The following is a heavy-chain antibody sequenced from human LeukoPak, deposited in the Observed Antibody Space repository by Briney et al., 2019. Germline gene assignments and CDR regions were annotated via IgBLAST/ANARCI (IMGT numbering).Heavy chain of an antibody. D-gene: IGHD5-12*01. CDR3: ATDRSGYDLGYYGLDV. V-gene: IGHV1-24*01. CDR2: FDPEDEEI. CDR1: GNPLSEVS. Sequence: ASVKVSCKVSGNPLSEVSLHWVRQAPGKGLEWMGGFDPEDEEIIYAPKFLARVTLTADESTNTVFMRLTSLRSDDTAVYYCATDRSGYDLGYYGLDVWGRGTTVTVS. J-gene: IGHJ6*02.